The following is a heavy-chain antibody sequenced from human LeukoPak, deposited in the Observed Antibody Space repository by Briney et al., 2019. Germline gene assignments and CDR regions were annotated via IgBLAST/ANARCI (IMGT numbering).Heavy chain of an antibody. CDR3: ARVTVAVKNPVPFDP. CDR2: INHSGST. V-gene: IGHV4-34*01. CDR1: GGSFSGYC. Sequence: SETLSLTCAVYGGSFSGYCWSWIRQPPGKGLEWIGEINHSGSTNYNPSLKSRVTISVDTSKNQFPLKLSSVTAADTAVYYCARVTVAVKNPVPFDPWGQGTLVTVSS. D-gene: IGHD5-18*01. J-gene: IGHJ5*02.